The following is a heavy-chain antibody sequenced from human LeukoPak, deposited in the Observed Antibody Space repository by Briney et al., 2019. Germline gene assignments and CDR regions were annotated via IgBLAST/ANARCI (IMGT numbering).Heavy chain of an antibody. J-gene: IGHJ2*01. CDR2: INHSGST. V-gene: IGHV4-34*01. D-gene: IGHD3-10*01. CDR1: GGSFSGYY. Sequence: PSETLSITCAVYGGSFSGYYWSWIRQPPGKGLEWIGEINHSGSTNYNPSLKSRVTISVDTSKNQFSLKLSSVTAADTAVYYCARRRITMVRGVVWYFDLWGRGTLVTVSS. CDR3: ARRRITMVRGVVWYFDL.